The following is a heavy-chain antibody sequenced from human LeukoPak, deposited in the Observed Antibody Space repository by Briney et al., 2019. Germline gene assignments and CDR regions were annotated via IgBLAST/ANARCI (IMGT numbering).Heavy chain of an antibody. V-gene: IGHV3-23*01. J-gene: IGHJ6*02. Sequence: GGSLRLSCAASGFTFSSYAMSWVRQAPGKGLEWVSAISGSGGSTYYADSVKGRFTISRDNSKNTLYLQMNSLRAEDTAVYYCAKESSSGWYHYYYGMDVWGQGTTVTVSS. CDR2: ISGSGGST. D-gene: IGHD6-19*01. CDR3: AKESSSGWYHYYYGMDV. CDR1: GFTFSSYA.